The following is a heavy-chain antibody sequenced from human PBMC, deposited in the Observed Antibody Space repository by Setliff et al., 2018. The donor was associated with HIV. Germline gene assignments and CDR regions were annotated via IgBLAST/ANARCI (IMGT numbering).Heavy chain of an antibody. D-gene: IGHD3-3*01. J-gene: IGHJ6*02. CDR2: INPHTGVT. CDR3: ARDLRDGFEEWFSTLDDGMDV. CDR1: GYIFIRYY. V-gene: IGHV1-2*02. Sequence: GASVKVSCKTSGYIFIRYYIFWVRQAPGQGLGWMGNINPHTGVTKYAEKFQGRVTMTRDTSINTIYMELSRLRSDDTAVYYCARDLRDGFEEWFSTLDDGMDVWGQGTTVTVSS.